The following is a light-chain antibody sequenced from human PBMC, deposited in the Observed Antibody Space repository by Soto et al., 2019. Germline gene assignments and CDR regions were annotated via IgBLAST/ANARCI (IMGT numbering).Light chain of an antibody. CDR2: DND. J-gene: IGLJ2*01. Sequence: QSVMTQPPSVSAAPGQKVTISCSGSSSNIGGNSVSWYQQLPGTAPKLLIYDNDQRPSGIPDRFSGSKSGTSATLGITGLQTGDEADYYCGTWDTSLSGDVIFGGGTKLTVL. V-gene: IGLV1-51*01. CDR3: GTWDTSLSGDVI. CDR1: SSNIGGNS.